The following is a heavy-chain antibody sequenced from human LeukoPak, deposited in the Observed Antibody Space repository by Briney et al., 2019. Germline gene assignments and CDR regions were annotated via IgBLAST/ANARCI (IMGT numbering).Heavy chain of an antibody. J-gene: IGHJ4*02. CDR3: ARGEYFDSFDY. CDR1: GYTFTSYD. CDR2: MNPNSGNT. Sequence: ASVKVSCKASGYTFTSYDINWVRQATGQGLEWMGWMNPNSGNTGYAQKFQGRVTMTRDTSISTAYMELSRLRSDDTAVYYYARGEYFDSFDYWGQGTLVTVSS. D-gene: IGHD3-9*01. V-gene: IGHV1-8*01.